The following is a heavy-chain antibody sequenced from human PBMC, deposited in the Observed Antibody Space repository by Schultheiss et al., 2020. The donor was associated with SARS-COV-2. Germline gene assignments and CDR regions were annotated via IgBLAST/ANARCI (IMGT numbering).Heavy chain of an antibody. CDR3: AHSGYDSSGVFDY. J-gene: IGHJ4*02. CDR1: GGSISSYYW. D-gene: IGHD3-22*01. V-gene: IGHV2-5*08. CDR2: IYWNDDK. Sequence: QTLSLTCTVSGGSISSYYWSWIRQPPGKALEWLALIYWNDDKRYSPSLKSRLTITKDTSKNQVVLTMTNMDPVDTATYYCAHSGYDSSGVFDYWGQGTLVTVSS.